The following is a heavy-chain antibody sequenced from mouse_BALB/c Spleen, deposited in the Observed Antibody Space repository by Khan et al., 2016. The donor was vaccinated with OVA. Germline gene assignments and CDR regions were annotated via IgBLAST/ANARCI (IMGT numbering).Heavy chain of an antibody. CDR3: ARGGSSGPAWFAY. Sequence: EVQLQESGPGLVKPSQSLSLTCSVTGYSITSGYYWNWIRQFPGNKLEWMGYIRYDGSNNYNPSLKNRISITRDTSKNQFFLMLNSVTTEDTATYYCARGGSSGPAWFAYWGQGTLVTVSA. J-gene: IGHJ3*01. D-gene: IGHD3-1*01. CDR2: IRYDGSN. CDR1: GYSITSGYY. V-gene: IGHV3-6*02.